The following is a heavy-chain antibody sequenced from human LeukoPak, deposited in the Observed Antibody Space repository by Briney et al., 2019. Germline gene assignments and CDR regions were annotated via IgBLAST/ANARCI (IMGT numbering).Heavy chain of an antibody. CDR2: IIPIFGTA. J-gene: IGHJ6*03. Sequence: SVKVSCKASGGTFSSYAISWVRQAPGQGLEWMGGIIPIFGTANYAQKFQGRVTITADKSTSTAYMELSSLRSEDTAVYYCARADDSSGSHRPYYSYYYMDVWGKGTTVTVSS. CDR1: GGTFSSYA. CDR3: ARADDSSGSHRPYYSYYYMDV. V-gene: IGHV1-69*06. D-gene: IGHD3-22*01.